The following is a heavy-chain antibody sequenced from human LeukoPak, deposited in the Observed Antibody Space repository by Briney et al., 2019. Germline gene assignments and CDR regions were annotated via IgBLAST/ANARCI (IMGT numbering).Heavy chain of an antibody. V-gene: IGHV3-33*01. CDR3: ARGAYSYGFESYFDY. Sequence: GRSLRLSCAASGFTFSSYGMHWVRQAPGKGLWWVAVIWYDGSNKYYADPVKGRFTISRDNSNNTLYLQMNSLRAEDTAVYYCARGAYSYGFESYFDYWGQGTLVTVSS. J-gene: IGHJ4*02. D-gene: IGHD5-18*01. CDR2: IWYDGSNK. CDR1: GFTFSSYG.